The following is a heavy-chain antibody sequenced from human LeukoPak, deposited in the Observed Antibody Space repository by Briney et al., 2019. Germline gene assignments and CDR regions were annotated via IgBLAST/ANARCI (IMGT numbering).Heavy chain of an antibody. Sequence: GSSVKVSCKASGGTFSSYVISWVRQAPGQGLEWMGGIIPIFITATYAQKLQGRVTITADESTSTAYMELSSLRSEDTAVYYCARARNYYYDTSGSQAFDYWGQGTLVTVSS. V-gene: IGHV1-69*01. CDR1: GGTFSSYV. CDR3: ARARNYYYDTSGSQAFDY. J-gene: IGHJ4*02. CDR2: IIPIFITA. D-gene: IGHD3-22*01.